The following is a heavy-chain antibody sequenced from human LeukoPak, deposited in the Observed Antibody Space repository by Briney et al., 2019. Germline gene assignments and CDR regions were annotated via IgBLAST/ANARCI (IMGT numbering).Heavy chain of an antibody. CDR3: ARDPNYDSSGD. CDR1: GFTFNTFN. J-gene: IGHJ4*02. CDR2: ISSSGSTI. D-gene: IGHD3-22*01. V-gene: IGHV3-48*04. Sequence: GGSLRLSCAASGFTFNTFNMNWVRQAPGKGLEWVSYISSSGSTIYYADSVKGRFTISRDNAKNSLYLQMNSLRAEDTAVYYCARDPNYDSSGDWGQGTLVTVSS.